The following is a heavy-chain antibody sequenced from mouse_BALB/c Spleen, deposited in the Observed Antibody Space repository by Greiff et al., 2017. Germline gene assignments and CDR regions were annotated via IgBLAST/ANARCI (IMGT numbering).Heavy chain of an antibody. CDR1: GYSITSDYA. V-gene: IGHV3-2*02. CDR2: ISYSGST. Sequence: EVQLQQSGPGLVKPSQSLSLTCTVTGYSITSDYAWNWIRQFPGNKLEWMGYISYSGSTSYNPSLKSRISITRDTSKNQFFLQLNSVTTEDTATYYCVYYRYDVWYFDVWGAGTTVTVSS. CDR3: VYYRYDVWYFDV. D-gene: IGHD2-14*01. J-gene: IGHJ1*01.